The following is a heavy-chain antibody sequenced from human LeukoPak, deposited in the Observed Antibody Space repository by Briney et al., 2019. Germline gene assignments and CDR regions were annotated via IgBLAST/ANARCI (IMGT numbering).Heavy chain of an antibody. V-gene: IGHV3-66*02. CDR1: GFPLTDNY. J-gene: IGHJ4*02. Sequence: GGSLSLSCVVSGFPLTDNYTGWVRPAPGKGLEWVSVTYSGGTTYYTDSVKGRFSISRDISKNTVYLQMSSLRGEDTAVYYCARETRWGAPQDYWGQGTLVTVSS. CDR2: TYSGGTT. CDR3: ARETRWGAPQDY. D-gene: IGHD1-26*01.